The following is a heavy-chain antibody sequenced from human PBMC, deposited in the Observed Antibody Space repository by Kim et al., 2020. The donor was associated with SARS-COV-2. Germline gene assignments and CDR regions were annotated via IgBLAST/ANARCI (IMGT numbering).Heavy chain of an antibody. J-gene: IGHJ4*01. CDR2: ISYDGSNK. V-gene: IGHV3-30*18. CDR1: GFTFSSYA. Sequence: GGSLRLSCAASGFTFSSYAMHWVRQAPGKGLEWVAVISYDGSNKYYADSVKGRFTISRDNSKNTLYLQMNSLRAEDTAVYYCAKELRYFGWLSYYFDYCGRGTLCTASP. CDR3: AKELRYFGWLSYYFDY. D-gene: IGHD3-9*01.